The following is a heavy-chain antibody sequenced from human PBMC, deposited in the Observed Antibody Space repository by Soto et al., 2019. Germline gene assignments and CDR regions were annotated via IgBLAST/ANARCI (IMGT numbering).Heavy chain of an antibody. D-gene: IGHD6-13*01. J-gene: IGHJ6*02. CDR2: ISSFSNYM. Sequence: EVQLVESGGGLVKPGGSLRLSCAVSGFTFNSYSMNWVRQAPGKGLEWVSSISSFSNYMYYTDSVKGRFTISRDNARNSLSQQMHSLRAEDTAVYYCARAGGYSRTTPSPRASDMDVWGQGTTVTVSS. CDR3: ARAGGYSRTTPSPRASDMDV. V-gene: IGHV3-21*01. CDR1: GFTFNSYS.